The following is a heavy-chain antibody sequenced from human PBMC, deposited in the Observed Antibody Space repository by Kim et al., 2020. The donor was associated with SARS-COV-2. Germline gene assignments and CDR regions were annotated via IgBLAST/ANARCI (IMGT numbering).Heavy chain of an antibody. Sequence: WIGRIYTSGNTNYNPSLKSRVTMSVDTSKNQFSLNLSSVTAADTAIYYCARGGTILVVPADAPRWFDPWGQGTLVTVSS. J-gene: IGHJ5*02. V-gene: IGHV4-4*07. D-gene: IGHD2-2*01. CDR3: ARGGTILVVPADAPRWFDP. CDR2: IYTSGNT.